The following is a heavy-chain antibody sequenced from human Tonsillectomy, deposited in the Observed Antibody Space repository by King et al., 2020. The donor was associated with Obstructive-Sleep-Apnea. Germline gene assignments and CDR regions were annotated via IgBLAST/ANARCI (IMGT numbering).Heavy chain of an antibody. Sequence: DVQLVESGGGLVQPGESLRLSCVTSGIIGFIHHGMAWVRQGPGRGPEWVATINGDGANTHYADSVKGRFTISRDNSKNTVYLQIDSLRAGDTALYYCAKDVGGGTLFEYWGQGTVVTVSS. D-gene: IGHD3-3*01. J-gene: IGHJ4*02. CDR1: GIIGFIHHG. CDR2: INGDGANT. V-gene: IGHV3-23*04. CDR3: AKDVGGGTLFEY.